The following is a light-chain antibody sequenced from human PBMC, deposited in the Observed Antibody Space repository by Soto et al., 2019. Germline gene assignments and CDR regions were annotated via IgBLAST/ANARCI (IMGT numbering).Light chain of an antibody. CDR1: SSDAVVYEY. Sequence: QSALTQPASVSGSPGQSITISCTGSSSDAVVYEYVSWYQQHPGKAPKLMIYDASARPSGVSDRFSGSKSGNTASLTISGLQAEDEADYYCSSYTTTHLVVFAGGTKLTVL. V-gene: IGLV2-14*01. CDR2: DAS. J-gene: IGLJ2*01. CDR3: SSYTTTHLVV.